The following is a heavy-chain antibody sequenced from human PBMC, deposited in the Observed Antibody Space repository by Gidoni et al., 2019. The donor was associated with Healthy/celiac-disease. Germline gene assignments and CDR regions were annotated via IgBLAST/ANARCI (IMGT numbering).Heavy chain of an antibody. J-gene: IGHJ3*02. V-gene: IGHV3-49*02. D-gene: IGHD2-21*02. Sequence: GRFTISRDDSKSIAYLQMNSLKTEDTAVYYCTKKYVVVTPRSAFDIWGQGTMVTVSS. CDR3: TKKYVVVTPRSAFDI.